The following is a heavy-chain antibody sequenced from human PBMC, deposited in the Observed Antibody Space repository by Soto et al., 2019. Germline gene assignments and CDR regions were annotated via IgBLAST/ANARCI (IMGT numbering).Heavy chain of an antibody. CDR2: ISSDGSST. J-gene: IGHJ4*02. Sequence: EVQLVESGGGLVQPGGSLRLSCAASGFTFSSYWMHWVRQVPGKGLVWVSRISSDGSSTTYADSVKGRFTISRDNAKNTLYLQMNSLRVEDTAMYFCARVERCSSTSCYSVFAYWGQGTLVTVSS. CDR3: ARVERCSSTSCYSVFAY. D-gene: IGHD2-2*01. CDR1: GFTFSSYW. V-gene: IGHV3-74*01.